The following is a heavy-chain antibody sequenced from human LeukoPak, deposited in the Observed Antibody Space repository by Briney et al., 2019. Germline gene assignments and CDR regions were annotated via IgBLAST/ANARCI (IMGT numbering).Heavy chain of an antibody. CDR3: AGVFRRWFDS. J-gene: IGHJ5*01. V-gene: IGHV1-69*05. Sequence: GASVKVSCKASGGTFSTYAIIWVRQAPGQGLEWMGGIISIFGSANYAQKFQGRVTITTDESTSTAYMELSSLRSEDTAVYYCAGVFRRWFDSWGQGTLVTVSS. CDR2: IISIFGSA. D-gene: IGHD1-14*01. CDR1: GGTFSTYA.